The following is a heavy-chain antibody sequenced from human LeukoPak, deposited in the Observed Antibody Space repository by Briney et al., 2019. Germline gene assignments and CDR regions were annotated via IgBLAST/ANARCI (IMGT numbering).Heavy chain of an antibody. CDR3: VRGGAQQLET. V-gene: IGHV4-34*01. J-gene: IGHJ5*02. D-gene: IGHD6-13*01. CDR2: TNDRGST. Sequence: SETLSLTCAVYGGSFSGDYWSWIRQNPGKGLEWIGGTNDRGSTTYNPSLKSRVTMTIDTSKKQASLRLSSMTVADTAVYYCVRGGAQQLETWGQGTLVTVSS. CDR1: GGSFSGDY.